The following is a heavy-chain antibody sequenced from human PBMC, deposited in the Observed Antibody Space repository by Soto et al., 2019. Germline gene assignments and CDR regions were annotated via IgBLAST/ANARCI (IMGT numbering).Heavy chain of an antibody. CDR3: SRGRN. CDR1: GGSLSGFY. Sequence: QVRLYQWGVGLLKPSETLSLTCTLSGGSLSGFYWSWIRQPPGKGLEWIGEIKDGGNAKYNPTLKSRVTISMDTSKNQFSLNLPSVNAADTAVYFCSRGRNWGQGTLVTVSS. V-gene: IGHV4-34*01. J-gene: IGHJ4*02. CDR2: IKDGGNA.